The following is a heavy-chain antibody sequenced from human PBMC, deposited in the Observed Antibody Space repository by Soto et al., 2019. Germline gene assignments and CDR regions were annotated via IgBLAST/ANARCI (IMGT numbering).Heavy chain of an antibody. V-gene: IGHV1-18*01. J-gene: IGHJ4*02. D-gene: IGHD3-22*01. Sequence: QVQLVQSGAEVKKPGASVKVSCKASGYTFTSFGISWVRQAPRQGLEWMGWISAYNGNTNYAQKLQGRVTMTTDTSTSTAYMELRSLRSHDTAVYYCARAPPDYSDIGGYYPSIYWGQGTLVTVSS. CDR3: ARAPPDYSDIGGYYPSIY. CDR1: GYTFTSFG. CDR2: ISAYNGNT.